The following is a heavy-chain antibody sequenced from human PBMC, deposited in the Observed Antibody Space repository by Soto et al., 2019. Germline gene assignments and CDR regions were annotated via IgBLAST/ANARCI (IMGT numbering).Heavy chain of an antibody. D-gene: IGHD2-15*01. J-gene: IGHJ5*02. CDR1: GFTFSSYS. CDR2: ISSSSSYI. Sequence: PGGSLRLSCAASGFTFSSYSMNWVRQAPGKELEWVSSISSSSSYIYYADSVKGRFTISRDNAKNSLYLQMNSLRAEDTAVYYCARSSGGNWFDPWGQGTLVTVSS. V-gene: IGHV3-21*01. CDR3: ARSSGGNWFDP.